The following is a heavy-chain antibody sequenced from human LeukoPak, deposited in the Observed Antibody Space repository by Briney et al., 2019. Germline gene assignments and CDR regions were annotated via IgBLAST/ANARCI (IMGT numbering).Heavy chain of an antibody. CDR2: IKQDGSEK. V-gene: IGHV3-7*01. D-gene: IGHD2-21*01. Sequence: GGSLRLSCAASGFTFSSYWMSWVRQAPGKGLEWVANIKQDGSEKYYVDSVKGRITISRDNAKNSLYLQMNSLRAEDTAVYYCARATASNWFDPWGQGTLVTVFS. CDR1: GFTFSSYW. J-gene: IGHJ5*02. CDR3: ARATASNWFDP.